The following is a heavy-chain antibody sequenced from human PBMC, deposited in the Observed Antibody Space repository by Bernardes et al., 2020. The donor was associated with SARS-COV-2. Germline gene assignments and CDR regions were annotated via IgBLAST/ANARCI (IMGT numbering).Heavy chain of an antibody. Sequence: ASVKVSCKVSGYTLTELSMHWVRQAPGKGLEWMGGFDPEDGETIYAQKFQGRVTMTEDTSTDTAYMELSSLRSEDTAVYCCATAPPGRVDYYDSSGYYVNWFDPWGQGTLVTVSS. CDR2: FDPEDGET. D-gene: IGHD3-22*01. CDR1: GYTLTELS. CDR3: ATAPPGRVDYYDSSGYYVNWFDP. J-gene: IGHJ5*02. V-gene: IGHV1-24*01.